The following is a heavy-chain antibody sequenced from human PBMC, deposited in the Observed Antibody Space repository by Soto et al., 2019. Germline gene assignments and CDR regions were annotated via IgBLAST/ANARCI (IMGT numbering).Heavy chain of an antibody. V-gene: IGHV4-39*01. D-gene: IGHD6-19*01. CDR2: IYYSGST. J-gene: IGHJ4*02. CDR3: ARAISISSGWPGPIDY. CDR1: GGSISSSSYY. Sequence: PSETLSLTCTVSGGSISSSSYYWGWIRQPPGKGLEWIGSIYYSGSTYYNPSLKSRVTISIDTSKNQFSLKLSSVTAADTAVYYCARAISISSGWPGPIDYWGQGTLVTVSS.